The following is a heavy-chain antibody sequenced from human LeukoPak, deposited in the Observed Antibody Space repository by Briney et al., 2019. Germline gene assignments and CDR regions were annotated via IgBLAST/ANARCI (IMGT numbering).Heavy chain of an antibody. CDR3: GKDLTYYYGSGSQH. CDR2: ISRNSVTI. D-gene: IGHD3-10*01. Sequence: GGSLRLSCAASGFIFDDYAMHWVRQAPGEGLEWVSGISRNSVTIGYADSVKGRFAISRDNAKNSLYLQMNSLRAEDTALYYCGKDLTYYYGSGSQHWGQGTLVTVSS. CDR1: GFIFDDYA. J-gene: IGHJ4*02. V-gene: IGHV3-9*01.